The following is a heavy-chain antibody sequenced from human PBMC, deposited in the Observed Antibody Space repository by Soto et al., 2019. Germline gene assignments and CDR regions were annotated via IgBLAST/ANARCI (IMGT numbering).Heavy chain of an antibody. CDR3: ARDGPYYYYGMDV. Sequence: LRLSCAASGFTFSSYSMNWVRQAPGKGLEWVSSISSSSSYIYYADSVKGRFTISRDNAKNSLYLQMNSLRAEDTAVYYCARDGPYYYYGMDVWGQGTTVTVSS. V-gene: IGHV3-21*01. CDR1: GFTFSSYS. CDR2: ISSSSSYI. J-gene: IGHJ6*02.